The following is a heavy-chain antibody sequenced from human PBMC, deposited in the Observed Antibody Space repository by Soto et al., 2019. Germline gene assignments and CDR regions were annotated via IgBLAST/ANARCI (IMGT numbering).Heavy chain of an antibody. J-gene: IGHJ3*02. D-gene: IGHD2-15*01. CDR3: ARREFGGDAFDI. CDR2: IYPGGSDT. Sequence: PGEPKKISRQVAGNSFTGFWIGWVRKMPGKGLECMGIIYPGGSDTRYSPSFQGQVTISADKSMSTAYLQWSSLKASDTAIYYCARREFGGDAFDIWGQGTMVTVSS. CDR1: GNSFTGFW. V-gene: IGHV5-51*01.